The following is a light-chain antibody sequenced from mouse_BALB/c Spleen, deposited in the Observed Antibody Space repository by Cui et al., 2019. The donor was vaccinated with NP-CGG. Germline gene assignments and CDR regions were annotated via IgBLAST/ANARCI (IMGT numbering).Light chain of an antibody. CDR3: ALWYSNHWV. CDR2: GTN. Sequence: QAVVTQESALTTSPGETVTLTFRSSTGAVTTSNYANWVQEKPDHLFTGLIGGTNNRAPGVPARFSGSLIGDKAALTITGAQTEDEAIYFCALWYSNHWVFGGGIKLTVL. CDR1: TGAVTTSNY. J-gene: IGLJ1*01. V-gene: IGLV1*01.